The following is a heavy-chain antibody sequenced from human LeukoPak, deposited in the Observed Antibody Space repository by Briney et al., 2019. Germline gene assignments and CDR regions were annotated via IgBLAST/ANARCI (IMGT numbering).Heavy chain of an antibody. Sequence: PGGSLRLSRTVSGFTFGDYAMSWFRQAPGKGLEWVGFIRSKAYGGTTEYAASVKGIFTISKDDSNRIAYLQMNSLKTEDTAVYYCTRTTLYDHDDYWGQGNLVTVSS. CDR2: IRSKAYGGTT. V-gene: IGHV3-49*03. D-gene: IGHD2/OR15-2a*01. J-gene: IGHJ4*02. CDR3: TRTTLYDHDDY. CDR1: GFTFGDYA.